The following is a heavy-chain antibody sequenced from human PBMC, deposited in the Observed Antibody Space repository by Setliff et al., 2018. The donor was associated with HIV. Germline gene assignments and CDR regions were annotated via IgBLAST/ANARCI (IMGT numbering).Heavy chain of an antibody. V-gene: IGHV4-38-2*02. CDR2: IYHSGKT. D-gene: IGHD3-3*01. Sequence: SETLSLTCTVSGASISSVSWSWIRQSPGKGLEWTGSIYHSGKTYYNPSLKSRLIISVDTSKKQFSLNLISMTAADTAIYFCARETDVSTSWFGGYYFDFWGQGTVVTVSS. CDR3: ARETDVSTSWFGGYYFDF. CDR1: GASISSVS. J-gene: IGHJ4*02.